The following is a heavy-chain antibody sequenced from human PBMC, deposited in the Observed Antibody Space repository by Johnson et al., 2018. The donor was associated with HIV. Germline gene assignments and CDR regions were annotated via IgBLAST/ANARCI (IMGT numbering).Heavy chain of an antibody. V-gene: IGHV3-66*01. CDR2: IYSGGST. CDR3: ARSFRDYEEDTFDI. Sequence: VQLVESGGGVERPGESLRLSCTASGFTFDDHDMSWVRQLPGKGLEWVSVIYSGGSTYYADSVKGRLTISRDNAKNSLYLQMNSLRAEDTAVYYCARSFRDYEEDTFDIWGQGTMVTVSS. J-gene: IGHJ3*02. CDR1: GFTFDDHD. D-gene: IGHD4-17*01.